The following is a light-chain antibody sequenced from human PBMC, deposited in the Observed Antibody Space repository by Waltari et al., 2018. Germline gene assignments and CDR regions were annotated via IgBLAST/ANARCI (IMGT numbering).Light chain of an antibody. CDR3: QHYVRLPAT. CDR2: AAS. CDR1: QSVSRT. V-gene: IGKV3-20*01. J-gene: IGKJ1*01. Sequence: DIVLTTYPHTLSLSHGERATPSCRASQSVSRTLAWYQQKPGQAPSLLIYAASTRAPGIPDRFSGSGSVTDFSLTISRLGPEDFAVYYCQHYVRLPATFGQGTKVEIK.